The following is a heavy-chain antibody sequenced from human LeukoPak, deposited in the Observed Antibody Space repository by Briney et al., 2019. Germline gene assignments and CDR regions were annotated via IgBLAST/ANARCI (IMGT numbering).Heavy chain of an antibody. CDR1: GFTFDDYA. D-gene: IGHD1-26*01. J-gene: IGHJ4*02. CDR2: ISWNSGSI. Sequence: GGSLRLSCAASGFTFDDYAMHWVRQAPGKGLEWVSGISWNSGSIGYADSVKGRFTISRDNAKNSLYLQMNSLRAEDTALYYCAKDSRGSYYVASFDYWGQGTLVTVSS. V-gene: IGHV3-9*01. CDR3: AKDSRGSYYVASFDY.